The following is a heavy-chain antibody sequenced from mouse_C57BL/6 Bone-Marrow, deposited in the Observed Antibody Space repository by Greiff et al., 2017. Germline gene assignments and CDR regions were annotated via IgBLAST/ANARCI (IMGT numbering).Heavy chain of an antibody. Sequence: EVQLVESGGGLVQPKGSLKLSCAASGFSFNTYAMNWVRQAPGKGLEWVARIRSKSNNYATYYADSVKDRFTISRDDSESMLYLQMNNLKTEDTAMYYCVRHGGLLRDWYFDVWGTGTTVTVSS. CDR2: IRSKSNNYAT. J-gene: IGHJ1*03. CDR3: VRHGGLLRDWYFDV. CDR1: GFSFNTYA. V-gene: IGHV10-1*01. D-gene: IGHD2-3*01.